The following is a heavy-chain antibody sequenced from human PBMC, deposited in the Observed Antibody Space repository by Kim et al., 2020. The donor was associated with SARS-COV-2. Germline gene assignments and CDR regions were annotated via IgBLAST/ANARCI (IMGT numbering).Heavy chain of an antibody. D-gene: IGHD3-22*01. J-gene: IGHJ4*02. Sequence: YSQKFQGRVTITRDTSASTAYMELSSLRSEDTAVYYCITMIVVVTLVYPYWGQGTLVTVSS. CDR3: ITMIVVVTLVYPY. V-gene: IGHV1-3*01.